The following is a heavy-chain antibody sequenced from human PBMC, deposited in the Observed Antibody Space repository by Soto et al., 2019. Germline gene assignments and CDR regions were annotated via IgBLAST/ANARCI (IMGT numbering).Heavy chain of an antibody. Sequence: QVQLVQSGAAVKKPGASVKVSCMASGYTFTSYGITWVRQAPGQGLEWMGWISAYNGNTNYAQRLQCRVTMTTDKSTRTAYMELMRLRSDDTAVYYCARDYYYGSGPRYWAPGTLVTVS. V-gene: IGHV1-18*01. CDR3: ARDYYYGSGPRY. CDR1: GYTFTSYG. J-gene: IGHJ4*02. CDR2: ISAYNGNT. D-gene: IGHD3-10*01.